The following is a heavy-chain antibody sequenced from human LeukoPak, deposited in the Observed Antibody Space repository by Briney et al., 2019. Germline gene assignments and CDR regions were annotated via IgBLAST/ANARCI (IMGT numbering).Heavy chain of an antibody. Sequence: GGSLRLSCAASGFTFSDHYMDWVRQAPGKGLEWVGRTRNKANSYTTEYAVSVKGRFTISRDDSKNSLYLQMNSLKTEDTAVYYCARDSGTYYYDSSGLDYWGQGTLVTVSS. D-gene: IGHD3-22*01. CDR1: GFTFSDHY. J-gene: IGHJ4*02. CDR3: ARDSGTYYYDSSGLDY. CDR2: TRNKANSYTT. V-gene: IGHV3-72*01.